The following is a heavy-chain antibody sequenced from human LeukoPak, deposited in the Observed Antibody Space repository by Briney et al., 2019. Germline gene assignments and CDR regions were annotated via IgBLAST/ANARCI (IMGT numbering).Heavy chain of an antibody. CDR2: IYYSGST. CDR3: AREDSGWYSGMDV. D-gene: IGHD6-19*01. J-gene: IGHJ6*02. Sequence: SETLSLTCTVSGGFISSYYWSWIRQPPGKGLEWIGYIYYSGSTNYNPSLKSRVTISVDTSKNQFSLKLSSVTAADTAVYYCAREDSGWYSGMDVWGQGTTVTVSS. V-gene: IGHV4-59*01. CDR1: GGFISSYY.